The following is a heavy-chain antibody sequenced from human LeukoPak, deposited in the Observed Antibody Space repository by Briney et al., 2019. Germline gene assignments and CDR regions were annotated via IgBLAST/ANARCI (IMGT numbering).Heavy chain of an antibody. V-gene: IGHV1-69*06. D-gene: IGHD5-12*01. CDR1: GGTFSSYA. CDR3: ARRGGYSGYDYYYFDY. J-gene: IGHJ4*02. CDR2: IIPIFGTA. Sequence: SVTVSCTASGGTFSSYAISWVRQAPGQGLEWMGGIIPIFGTANYAQKFQGRVTITADKSTSTAYMELSSLRSEDTAVYYCARRGGYSGYDYYYFDYWGQGTLVTVSS.